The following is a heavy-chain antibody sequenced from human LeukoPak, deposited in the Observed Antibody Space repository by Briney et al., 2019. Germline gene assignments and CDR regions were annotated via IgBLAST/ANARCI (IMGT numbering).Heavy chain of an antibody. CDR2: TNHSGST. D-gene: IGHD3-3*01. Sequence: SETLSRNAAVYAVTFNGYYWVWNRQPQGQELEWIGNTNHSGSTNYNPSLNSRVITSVATTSNPFFQKRSPMTDATTAEYYCARKGSHTIFGVVIANWFDPWGQGTLVTVSS. CDR3: ARKGSHTIFGVVIANWFDP. V-gene: IGHV4-34*01. J-gene: IGHJ5*02. CDR1: AVTFNGYY.